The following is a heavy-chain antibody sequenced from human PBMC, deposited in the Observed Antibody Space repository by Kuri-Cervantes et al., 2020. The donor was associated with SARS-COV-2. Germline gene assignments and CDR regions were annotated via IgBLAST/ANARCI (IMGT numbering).Heavy chain of an antibody. CDR2: INHSGST. J-gene: IGHJ3*02. CDR1: GFNFSSYW. Sequence: GSLRLSCAASGFNFSSYWMSWVRQAPGKGLEWIGEINHSGSTNYNPSLKSRVTISVDTSKNQFSLKLSSVTAADTAVYYCARAPIDYYCSGGSCSVFFDIWGQGTMVTVSS. V-gene: IGHV4-34*01. D-gene: IGHD2-15*01. CDR3: ARAPIDYYCSGGSCSVFFDI.